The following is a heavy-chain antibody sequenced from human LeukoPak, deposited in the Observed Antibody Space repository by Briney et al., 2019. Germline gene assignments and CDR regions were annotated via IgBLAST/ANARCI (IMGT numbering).Heavy chain of an antibody. D-gene: IGHD2-2*01. CDR3: ARGQVVVVPAATGGGYYYGMDV. Sequence: SVKVSCKASGGTFSSYAISWVRQAPGQGLEWMGGIIPIFGTANYAQKFQGRVTITADESTSTAYMELSSLRSEDTAVYYCARGQVVVVPAATGGGYYYGMDVWGQGTTVTVSS. V-gene: IGHV1-69*13. CDR1: GGTFSSYA. J-gene: IGHJ6*02. CDR2: IIPIFGTA.